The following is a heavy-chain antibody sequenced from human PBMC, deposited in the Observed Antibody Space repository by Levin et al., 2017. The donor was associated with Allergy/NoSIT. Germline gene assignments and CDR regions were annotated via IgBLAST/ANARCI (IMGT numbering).Heavy chain of an antibody. V-gene: IGHV3-23*01. CDR3: AKGAMSTRQSEF. CDR1: GFTFTSYP. CDR2: ISVGGGTST. J-gene: IGHJ4*02. Sequence: GGSLRLSCAASGFTFTSYPMTWVRQTPGKGLEWLASISVGGGTSTVYADSVKGRFTISRDNSKNTLYLQMSSLSAEDTAVYYCAKGAMSTRQSEFWGQGTLVTVSS. D-gene: IGHD5/OR15-5a*01.